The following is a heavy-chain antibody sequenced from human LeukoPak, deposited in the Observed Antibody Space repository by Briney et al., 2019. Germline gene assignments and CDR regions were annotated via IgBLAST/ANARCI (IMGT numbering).Heavy chain of an antibody. V-gene: IGHV1-69*13. J-gene: IGHJ5*02. Sequence: GASVKVSCKASGGTFSSYAISWVRQAPGQGLEWMGGIIPIFGTANYAQKFQGRVTITADESTTTAYMQLSSLRSEDTAVYYCARDLPLGYYDTSAYHYHRFDPWGQGTLVTVSS. CDR1: GGTFSSYA. D-gene: IGHD3-22*01. CDR3: ARDLPLGYYDTSAYHYHRFDP. CDR2: IIPIFGTA.